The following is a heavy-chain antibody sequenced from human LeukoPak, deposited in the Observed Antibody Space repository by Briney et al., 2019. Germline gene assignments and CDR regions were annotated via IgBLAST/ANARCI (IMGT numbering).Heavy chain of an antibody. D-gene: IGHD3-22*01. J-gene: IGHJ4*02. V-gene: IGHV3-21*01. CDR3: ARGKYYYDSSGYPGDY. CDR1: GFTFSSYS. Sequence: PGGSLRLSCAASGFTFSSYSMNWVRQAPGKGLEWVSSISSSSSYIYYADSVKGRFTISRDNAKNSLYLQMNSLRAEDTAVYYCARGKYYYDSSGYPGDYWGQGTLVTVSS. CDR2: ISSSSSYI.